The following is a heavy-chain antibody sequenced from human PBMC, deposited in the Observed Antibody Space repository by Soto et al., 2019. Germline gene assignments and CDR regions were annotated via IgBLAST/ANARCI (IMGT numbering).Heavy chain of an antibody. CDR2: INNGGGT. D-gene: IGHD6-19*01. Sequence: GGAVKVSCKATQYIFTNYYLHWLRQAPGQRPEWMGWINNGGGTIYAQKFQGRLTMTRDTSITTAYMELSRLSSDDTAFYYCATSSDWSPFLDYWGQGTLVTVSS. J-gene: IGHJ4*02. CDR3: ATSSDWSPFLDY. CDR1: QYIFTNYY. V-gene: IGHV1-2*02.